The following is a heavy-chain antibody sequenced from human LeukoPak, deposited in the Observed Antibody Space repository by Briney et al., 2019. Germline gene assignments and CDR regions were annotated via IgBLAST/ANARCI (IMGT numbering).Heavy chain of an antibody. V-gene: IGHV3-21*01. D-gene: IGHD3-16*01. J-gene: IGHJ6*02. CDR3: AGGDTYYYYGMDV. CDR2: ISSSSSYI. CDR1: GFTFSSYS. Sequence: GGSLRLSCAASGFTFSSYSMNWVRQAPGKGLEWVSSISSSSSYIYYADSVKGRFTISRDNAKNSLYLQMNSLRAEDTAVYYCAGGDTYYYYGMDVWGQGTKVTVSS.